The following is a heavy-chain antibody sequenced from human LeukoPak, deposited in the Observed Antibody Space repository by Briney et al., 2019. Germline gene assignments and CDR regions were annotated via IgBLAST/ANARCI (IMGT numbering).Heavy chain of an antibody. CDR2: VYYSGST. CDR3: ARIHRYCSGGACYVLDN. D-gene: IGHD2-15*01. J-gene: IGHJ4*02. Sequence: SETLFLTCVVSGGPVSGYYWGWIRQPPGRGLEWIGYVYYSGSTNYNPSFKSRITISVDTSRNQFSLQLSSVTAADTAVYYCARIHRYCSGGACYVLDNWGQGTLVAVSS. CDR1: GGPVSGYY. V-gene: IGHV4-59*02.